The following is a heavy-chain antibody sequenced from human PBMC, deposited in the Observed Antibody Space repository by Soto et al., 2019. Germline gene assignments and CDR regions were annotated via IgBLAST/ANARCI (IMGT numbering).Heavy chain of an antibody. J-gene: IGHJ4*02. CDR3: ASGIQLWLRRINTGYSG. Sequence: QVQLVQSGAEVKKPESSVKVSCKAPGGTFSTYAISWVRQAPGQGLEWMGGIIPMFGTANYAQRFQDRVTXTXXASTNTVYMELSSLRPEDTAVYFCASGIQLWLRRINTGYSGWCQGTRVTVSS. CDR2: IIPMFGTA. V-gene: IGHV1-69*05. CDR1: GGTFSTYA. D-gene: IGHD5-18*01.